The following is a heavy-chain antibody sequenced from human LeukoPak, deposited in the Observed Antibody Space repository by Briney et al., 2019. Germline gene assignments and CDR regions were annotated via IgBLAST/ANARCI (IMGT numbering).Heavy chain of an antibody. V-gene: IGHV1-24*01. J-gene: IGHJ4*02. CDR3: ATMVPVDTAMVTLPFDY. CDR1: GYTLTEVS. D-gene: IGHD5-18*01. CDR2: FDPEDGET. Sequence: ASVKVSCKVSGYTLTEVSMHWVRQAPGKGLEWMGGFDPEDGETIYAQKFQGRVTMTEDTSTDTAYMELSSLRSEDTAVYYCATMVPVDTAMVTLPFDYWGQGTLVTVSS.